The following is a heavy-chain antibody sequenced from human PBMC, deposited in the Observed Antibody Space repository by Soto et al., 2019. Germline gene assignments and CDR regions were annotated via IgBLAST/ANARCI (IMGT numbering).Heavy chain of an antibody. J-gene: IGHJ3*02. D-gene: IGHD2-2*01. V-gene: IGHV3-64*01. CDR3: ARENCSSTSCYAFDI. CDR1: GFTFSSYA. CDR2: ISSNGGST. Sequence: GGSLRLSCAASGFTFSSYAMHWVRQAPGKGLEYVSAISSNGGSTYYANSVKGRFTISRDNSKNTLYLQMGSLRAEDMAVYYCARENCSSTSCYAFDIWGQGTMVTVSS.